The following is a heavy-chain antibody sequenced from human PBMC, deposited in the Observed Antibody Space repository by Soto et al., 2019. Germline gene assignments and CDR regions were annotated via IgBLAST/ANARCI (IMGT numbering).Heavy chain of an antibody. CDR1: GFTFSSYG. D-gene: IGHD3-16*01. J-gene: IGHJ3*02. CDR2: ISYDGSNK. V-gene: IGHV3-30*18. CDR3: AKPFYEAPAGEDAFDI. Sequence: PRLSCAASGFTFSSYGMLWVRQAPGRGLEWAAVISYDGSNKYYADSVKGRFTISRDNSKNTLYLQMNSLRAEDTAVYYCAKPFYEAPAGEDAFDIWGQGTMVTVSS.